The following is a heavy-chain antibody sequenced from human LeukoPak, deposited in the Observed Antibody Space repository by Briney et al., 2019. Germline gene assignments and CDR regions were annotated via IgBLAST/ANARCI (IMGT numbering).Heavy chain of an antibody. Sequence: LSLSCAASGFTFSSYAMHWVRQAPGKGLEWVALISYDGSNKYYADSVKGRFTISRDNSKNTLYLQMNSLRAEDTAVYYCARYYDYGHRVWGQGTMVTVSS. V-gene: IGHV3-30*04. CDR1: GFTFSSYA. CDR2: ISYDGSNK. CDR3: ARYYDYGHRV. J-gene: IGHJ3*01. D-gene: IGHD3-16*01.